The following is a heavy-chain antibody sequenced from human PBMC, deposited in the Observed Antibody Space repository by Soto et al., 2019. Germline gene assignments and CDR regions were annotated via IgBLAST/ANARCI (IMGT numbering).Heavy chain of an antibody. CDR3: VREDGKVGTNSAFDY. CDR1: GFTFSTYT. J-gene: IGHJ4*02. V-gene: IGHV3-21*01. D-gene: IGHD1-26*01. CDR2: INGRGNYI. Sequence: XGALILSCASSGFTFSTYTMNWVRQAPGKGLEWVSSINGRGNYIYYAESVKGRFTISRDNAKNSLYLQMDRLRAEDTALYYCVREDGKVGTNSAFDYWGLGALVTVSS.